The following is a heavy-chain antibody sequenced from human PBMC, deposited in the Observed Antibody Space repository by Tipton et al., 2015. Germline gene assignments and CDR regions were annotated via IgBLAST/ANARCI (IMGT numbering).Heavy chain of an antibody. D-gene: IGHD3-9*01. CDR3: SRGYDWYFDR. V-gene: IGHV3-7*04. J-gene: IGHJ5*02. Sequence: SLRLSCVASGFTFSSHAIHWVRQAPGKGLEWVANINPDGSGEFYVDSMKGRFTISRDNDKNSLFLQMNSLRAEDTAVYYCSRGYDWYFDRWGQGTLVIVSS. CDR1: GFTFSSHA. CDR2: INPDGSGE.